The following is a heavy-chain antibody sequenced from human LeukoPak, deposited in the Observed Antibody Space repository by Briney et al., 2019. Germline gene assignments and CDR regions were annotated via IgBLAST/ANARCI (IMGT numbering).Heavy chain of an antibody. CDR2: IWYDGSPK. V-gene: IGHV3-33*01. Sequence: GESLRLSCAASGFTFSNYAMHWVRQAPGKGLEWVAVIWYDGSPKYYADSVKGRFTISRVNSKNTLYLQMNSLRAEDTAVYYCARDSSSGWLFDYWGQGTLVTVSS. CDR3: ARDSSSGWLFDY. CDR1: GFTFSNYA. D-gene: IGHD6-19*01. J-gene: IGHJ4*02.